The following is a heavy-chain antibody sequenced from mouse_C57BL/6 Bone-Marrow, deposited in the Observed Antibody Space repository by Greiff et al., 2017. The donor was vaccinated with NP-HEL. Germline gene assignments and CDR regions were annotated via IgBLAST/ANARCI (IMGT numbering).Heavy chain of an antibody. D-gene: IGHD1-1*02. CDR1: GYTFTSYG. CDR2: IYPRSGNT. V-gene: IGHV1-81*01. CDR3: ARSWSLAMDY. J-gene: IGHJ4*01. Sequence: VHLVESGAELARPGASVKLSCKASGYTFTSYGISWVKQRTGQGLEWIGEIYPRSGNTYYNEKFKGKATLTADKSSSTAYMELRSLTSEDSAVYFCARSWSLAMDYWGQGTSVTVSS.